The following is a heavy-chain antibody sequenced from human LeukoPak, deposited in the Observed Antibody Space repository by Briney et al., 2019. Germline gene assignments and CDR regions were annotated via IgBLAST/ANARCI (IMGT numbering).Heavy chain of an antibody. CDR3: AKFPRDIVVVPAAIDY. CDR2: ISGSGGST. CDR1: GFTFSSYA. D-gene: IGHD2-2*01. V-gene: IGHV3-23*01. J-gene: IGHJ4*02. Sequence: GGSLRLSCAASGFTFSSYAMSWVRQAPGKGLEWVSAISGSGGSTYYADSVKGRFTISRDISKNTPYLQMNSLRAEDTAVYYCAKFPRDIVVVPAAIDYWGQGTLVTVSS.